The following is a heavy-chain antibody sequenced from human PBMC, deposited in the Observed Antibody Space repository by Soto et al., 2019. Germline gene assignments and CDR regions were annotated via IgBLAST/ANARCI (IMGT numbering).Heavy chain of an antibody. V-gene: IGHV4-4*02. CDR2: IYHSGGT. Sequence: SETLSLTCAVSGGSISSNNWWSWVRQPPGKGLEWIGEIYHSGGTNYNPSLKSRVTISMDKSKNQFSLELSSVTTADTAVYFCARAEPHLIYFAYWGQGTLVTVSS. D-gene: IGHD1-26*01. CDR1: GGSISSNNW. CDR3: ARAEPHLIYFAY. J-gene: IGHJ4*02.